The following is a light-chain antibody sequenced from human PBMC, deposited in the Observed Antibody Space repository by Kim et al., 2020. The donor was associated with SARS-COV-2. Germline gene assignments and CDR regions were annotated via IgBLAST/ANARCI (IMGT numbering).Light chain of an antibody. V-gene: IGKV1-5*03. Sequence: DIQMTQSPSTLSASVGDRVTITCRASQSISSWLAWYQQKPGKAPKLLIYKASSLESGVPSRFSGSGSGTEFTLTISSLQPDEFATYYCQQYKSYSLYTFGQGTKLEI. J-gene: IGKJ2*01. CDR1: QSISSW. CDR2: KAS. CDR3: QQYKSYSLYT.